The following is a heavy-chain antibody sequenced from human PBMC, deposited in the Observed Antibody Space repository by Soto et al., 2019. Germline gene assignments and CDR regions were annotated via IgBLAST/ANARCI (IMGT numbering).Heavy chain of an antibody. CDR2: INPSGGST. CDR3: AMYTYYYDSSGYALYYFDY. CDR1: GYTFTSYY. Sequence: GASVKVSCKASGYTFTSYYMHWVRQAPGQGLEWMGIINPSGGSTSYAQKFQGRVTMTRDTSTSTVYMELRSLRSDDTAVYYCAMYTYYYDSSGYALYYFDYWGQGTLVTVSS. J-gene: IGHJ4*02. D-gene: IGHD3-22*01. V-gene: IGHV1-46*01.